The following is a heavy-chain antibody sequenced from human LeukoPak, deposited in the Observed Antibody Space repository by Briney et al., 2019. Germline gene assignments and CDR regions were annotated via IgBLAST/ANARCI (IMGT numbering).Heavy chain of an antibody. CDR1: SGSISSSGYY. D-gene: IGHD3-22*01. J-gene: IGHJ2*01. V-gene: IGHV4-31*03. CDR2: IYYSGST. Sequence: SQTLSLTCTVSSGSISSSGYYCSWIRQHPGKGLEWIGCIYYSGSTYYNPSLKSRVTISVDTSKNQFSLKLSSVTAADTAVYYCARDYPQGVVVINRYFDLWGRGTLVTVSS. CDR3: ARDYPQGVVVINRYFDL.